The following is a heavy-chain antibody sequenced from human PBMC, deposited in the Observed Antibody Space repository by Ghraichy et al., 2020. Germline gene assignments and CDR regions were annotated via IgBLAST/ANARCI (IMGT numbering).Heavy chain of an antibody. CDR2: TSFDGKNE. J-gene: IGHJ4*02. Sequence: GGSLRLSCAASGFTFRSYGMHWVRRAPGKGLEWVAVTSFDGKNEYYRDSVKGRFTVSRDNPKNTLYLQMNSLRAEDTAVYYCVKESGGHSGFDYWGQGTLVTVSS. V-gene: IGHV3-30*18. CDR3: VKESGGHSGFDY. CDR1: GFTFRSYG. D-gene: IGHD4-23*01.